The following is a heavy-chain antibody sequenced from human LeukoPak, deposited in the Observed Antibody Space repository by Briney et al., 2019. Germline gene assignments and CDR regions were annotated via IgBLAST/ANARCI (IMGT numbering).Heavy chain of an antibody. V-gene: IGHV3-7*02. Sequence: GGSLRLSCAASGFIFSSYWMTCVRQAPGKGLEWVANIKPDGSEKYYVDSVKGRFTISRDNAKNSLYLQMNSLRAEDTAVYYCATRAGYFDYWGQGTLVTVSS. J-gene: IGHJ4*02. CDR3: ATRAGYFDY. CDR1: GFIFSSYW. CDR2: IKPDGSEK. D-gene: IGHD6-19*01.